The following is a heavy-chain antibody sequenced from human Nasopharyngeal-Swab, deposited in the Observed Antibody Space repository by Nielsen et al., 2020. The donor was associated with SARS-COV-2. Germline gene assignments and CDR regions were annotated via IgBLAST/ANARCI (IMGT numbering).Heavy chain of an antibody. Sequence: VRQMPGKGLEWMGIINPGGGSARYSQNFQGRVTTTRDTSTSTVCMELSSLRSEDTAVYYCARGGDPREVVAATDCFDPWGQGTLVTVSS. V-gene: IGHV1-46*01. CDR3: ARGGDPREVVAATDCFDP. D-gene: IGHD2-15*01. J-gene: IGHJ5*02. CDR2: INPGGGSA.